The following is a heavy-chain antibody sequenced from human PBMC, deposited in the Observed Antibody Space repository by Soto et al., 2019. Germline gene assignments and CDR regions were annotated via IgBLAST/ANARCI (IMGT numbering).Heavy chain of an antibody. V-gene: IGHV2-5*02. D-gene: IGHD3-3*01. J-gene: IGHJ4*02. CDR3: AHRVLRKVCGLVTTTAIYVDF. Sequence: QITLNESGPTVVRPTETLTLTCRFSGFSLTTSGVGVGWIRQSPGKAPEWLALIYWDDDKRYSASLKSRLSITKDTSKNEVVLTVSYLELTDIATYYSAHRVLRKVCGLVTTTAIYVDFWGQGTPVAVSS. CDR1: GFSLTTSGVG. CDR2: IYWDDDK.